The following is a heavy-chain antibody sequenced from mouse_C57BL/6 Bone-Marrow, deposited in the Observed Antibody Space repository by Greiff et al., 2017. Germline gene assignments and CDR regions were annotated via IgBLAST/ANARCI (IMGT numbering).Heavy chain of an antibody. CDR1: GYTFTDYY. CDR3: ARFYDGYYPAWFAY. V-gene: IGHV1-26*01. Sequence: VQLQQSGPELVKPGASVKISCKASGYTFTDYYMNWVKQSHGKSLEWIGDINPNNGGTSYNQKFKGKATLTVDKSSSTAYMELRSLTSEDSAVYYCARFYDGYYPAWFAYWGQGTLVTVSA. J-gene: IGHJ3*01. D-gene: IGHD2-3*01. CDR2: INPNNGGT.